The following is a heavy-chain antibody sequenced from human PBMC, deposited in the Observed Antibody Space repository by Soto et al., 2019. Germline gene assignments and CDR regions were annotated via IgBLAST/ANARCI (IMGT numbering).Heavy chain of an antibody. J-gene: IGHJ4*02. CDR3: ARDGDVNTGFGKDY. V-gene: IGHV3-33*01. CDR2: IWRDGGNK. D-gene: IGHD3-16*01. CDR1: GFTFSSYG. Sequence: QVQLVESGGGVVQPGRSLRLSCAASGFTFSSYGMHWVRQAPGKGLEWVAFIWRDGGNKFYAESVKGRFTISRDNSKNTLYLQMTSLSAEDTAMYYCARDGDVNTGFGKDYWGQGTLVTVSS.